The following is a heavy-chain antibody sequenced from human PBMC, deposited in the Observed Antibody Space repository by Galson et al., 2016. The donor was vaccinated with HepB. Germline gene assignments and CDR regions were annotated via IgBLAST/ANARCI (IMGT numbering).Heavy chain of an antibody. J-gene: IGHJ5*02. V-gene: IGHV1-69*01. D-gene: IGHD3-10*01. CDR2: IIPIFGTA. CDR3: ARALWFGELLLSFAWFDP. Sequence: CKASGGTFSRYAICWVRHAPGQGLEWMGGIIPIFGTANYAQVFQGRVTISADVYTSIAYMELSSLRSEDTAVYYCARALWFGELLLSFAWFDPWGQGTLVTVSS. CDR1: GGTFSRYA.